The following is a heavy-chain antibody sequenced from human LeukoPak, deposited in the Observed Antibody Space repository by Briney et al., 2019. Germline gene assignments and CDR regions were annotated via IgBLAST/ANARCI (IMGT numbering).Heavy chain of an antibody. CDR2: IYPGDSDT. V-gene: IGHV5-51*01. CDR1: GYSFTSYW. CDR3: ARSGVTASRYYYYYGMDV. D-gene: IGHD2-21*02. Sequence: GESLKISCKGSGYSFTSYWIGWARQMPGKGLEWMGIIYPGDSDTRYSPSFQGQVTISADKSISTAYLQWSSLKASDTAMYYCARSGVTASRYYYYYGMDVWGQGTTVTVSS. J-gene: IGHJ6*02.